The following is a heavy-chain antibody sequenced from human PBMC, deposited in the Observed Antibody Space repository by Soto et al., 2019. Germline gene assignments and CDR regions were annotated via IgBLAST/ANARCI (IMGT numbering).Heavy chain of an antibody. CDR2: IYYSGST. D-gene: IGHD2-2*03. CDR1: GGSISSGGYY. CDR3: ARTGERWILGYYFDY. V-gene: IGHV4-31*03. Sequence: SETLSLTCTVSGGSISSGGYYWSWIRQHPGKGLEWIGYIYYSGSTYYNPSLKSRVTISVDTSKNQFSLKLSSVTAADTAVYYCARTGERWILGYYFDYWGQGTLVTV. J-gene: IGHJ4*02.